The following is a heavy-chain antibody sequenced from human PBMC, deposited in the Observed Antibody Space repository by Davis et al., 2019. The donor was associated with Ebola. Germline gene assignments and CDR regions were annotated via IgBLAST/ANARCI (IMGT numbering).Heavy chain of an antibody. CDR2: IYHSGST. V-gene: IGHV4-4*02. J-gene: IGHJ4*02. CDR3: ARGGEYYGSGRLDY. D-gene: IGHD3-10*01. CDR1: GGSISSSNW. Sequence: MPSETLSLTCAVSGGSISSSNWWSWVRQPPGKGLEWIGEIYHSGSTNYNPSLKSRVTISVDRSKNQFSLKLSSVTAADTAVYYCARGGEYYGSGRLDYWGQGTLVTVSS.